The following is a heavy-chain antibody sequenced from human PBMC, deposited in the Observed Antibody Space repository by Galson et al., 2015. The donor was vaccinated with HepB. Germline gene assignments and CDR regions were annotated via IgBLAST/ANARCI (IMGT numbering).Heavy chain of an antibody. V-gene: IGHV3-66*01. CDR1: GFTVTNNY. CDR3: ARDGGRPQSSWLNTPYYFDY. J-gene: IGHJ4*02. D-gene: IGHD6-13*01. CDR2: IYSGGST. Sequence: SLRLSCAVSGFTVTNNYMNWVRQIPGKGLEWVSVIYSGGSTYYADSVKGRFTISRDNSKNTLYLQMNSLRAEDTAVYYCARDGGRPQSSWLNTPYYFDYWGQGTLVTVSS.